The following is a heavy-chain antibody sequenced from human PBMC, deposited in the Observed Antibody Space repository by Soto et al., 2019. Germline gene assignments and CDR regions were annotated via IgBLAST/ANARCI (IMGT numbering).Heavy chain of an antibody. D-gene: IGHD2-15*01. CDR2: ISGSGGST. CDR1: GDPFRSYS. J-gene: IGHJ5*02. Sequence: GETLCLACAASGDPFRSYSLSWVRQPPGKGLEWVSAISGSGGSTYYADSDIRLFTISRDTSKNTFFLQINSLTAENTAVYCSAKEMLYVIVGYCPNRFEHWG. V-gene: IGHV3-23*01. CDR3: AKEMLYVIVGYCPNRFEH.